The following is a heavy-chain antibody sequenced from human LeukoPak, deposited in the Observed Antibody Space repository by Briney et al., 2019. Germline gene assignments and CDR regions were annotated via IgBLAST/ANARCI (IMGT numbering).Heavy chain of an antibody. CDR3: ATPRVDGLIYGLPGDY. CDR1: GYTLTELS. CDR2: FDPEDGET. Sequence: ASVKVSCKVSGYTLTELSMHWVRQAPGKGLEWMGGFDPEDGETIYAQKFQGRVTMTEDTSTDTAYMELSSLRSEDTAVYYCATPRVDGLIYGLPGDYWGQGTLVTVSS. V-gene: IGHV1-24*01. J-gene: IGHJ4*02. D-gene: IGHD3-10*01.